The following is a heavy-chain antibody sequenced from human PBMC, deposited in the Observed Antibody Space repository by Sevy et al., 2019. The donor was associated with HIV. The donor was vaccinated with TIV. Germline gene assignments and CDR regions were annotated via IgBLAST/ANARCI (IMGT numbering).Heavy chain of an antibody. CDR2: ITASGPST. V-gene: IGHV3-23*01. Sequence: GGSLRLSCAASGFTFSTYAMSWVRQAPGKGLEWVSAITASGPSTYYADSVKGRFTISRDNSKNTLYLQMNSLRAEDTAVYYCAKAINYETRTAKFDYWGQGTLVTVSS. CDR3: AKAINYETRTAKFDY. D-gene: IGHD4-4*01. J-gene: IGHJ4*02. CDR1: GFTFSTYA.